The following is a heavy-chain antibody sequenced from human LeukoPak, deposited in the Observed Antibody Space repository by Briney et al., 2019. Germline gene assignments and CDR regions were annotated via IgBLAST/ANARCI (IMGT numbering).Heavy chain of an antibody. CDR2: INSDGSTT. V-gene: IGHV3-74*01. CDR1: GFTFSSYW. Sequence: GGSLRLSCVASGFTFSSYWMHWVRQAPGKGLVWVSRINSDGSTTSYADSVKGRFAISRDNAKNTLYLQMNSLRAEDTAVYYCAKNSAGPPFYDYWGQGTLVTVSS. J-gene: IGHJ4*02. CDR3: AKNSAGPPFYDY. D-gene: IGHD6-13*01.